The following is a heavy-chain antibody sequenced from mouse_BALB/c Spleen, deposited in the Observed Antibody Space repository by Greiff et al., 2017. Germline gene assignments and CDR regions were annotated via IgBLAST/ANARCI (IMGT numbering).Heavy chain of an antibody. V-gene: IGHV3-2*02. Sequence: EVKLQESGPGLVKPSQSLSLTCTVTGYSITSDYAWNWIRQFPGNKLEWMGYISYSGSTSYNPSLKSRISITRDTSKNQFFLQLNSVTTEDTATYYCALGGTPMDYWGQGTSVTVSS. J-gene: IGHJ4*01. CDR3: ALGGTPMDY. CDR2: ISYSGST. D-gene: IGHD3-3*01. CDR1: GYSITSDYA.